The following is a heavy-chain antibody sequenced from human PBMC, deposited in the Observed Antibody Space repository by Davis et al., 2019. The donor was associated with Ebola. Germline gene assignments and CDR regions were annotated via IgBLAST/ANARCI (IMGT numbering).Heavy chain of an antibody. J-gene: IGHJ4*02. Sequence: AASVKVSCKASGYTFTRYYMHWVRQAPGQGLEWMGIINPSGGSTSYAQKFQGRVTMTRDTSTSTVYMELSSLRSEDTARYYCARDVRGITGPSEYWGQGTLVTVSS. CDR2: INPSGGST. D-gene: IGHD1-1*01. V-gene: IGHV1-46*01. CDR1: GYTFTRYY. CDR3: ARDVRGITGPSEY.